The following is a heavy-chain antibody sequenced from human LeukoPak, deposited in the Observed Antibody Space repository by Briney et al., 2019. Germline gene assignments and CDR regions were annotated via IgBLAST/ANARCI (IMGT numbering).Heavy chain of an antibody. D-gene: IGHD6-25*01. CDR3: ARDASSGLDY. CDR1: GGSISSYY. J-gene: IGHJ4*02. V-gene: IGHV4-59*01. Sequence: SETLSLTCTVSGGSISSYYWSWIRQPPGKGLEWSGYIYYSGSTNYNPSLKSRVTISVDTSKNQFSLKLSSVTAADTAVYYCARDASSGLDYWGQGTLVTVSS. CDR2: IYYSGST.